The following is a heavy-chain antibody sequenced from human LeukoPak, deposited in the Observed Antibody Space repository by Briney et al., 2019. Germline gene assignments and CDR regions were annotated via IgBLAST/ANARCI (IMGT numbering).Heavy chain of an antibody. J-gene: IGHJ4*02. CDR3: ARDSRNYYDSSGRYYFDY. V-gene: IGHV6-1*01. CDR2: TYYRSKWYN. CDR1: GDSVSSNSAA. Sequence: SQTLSLTCAISGDSVSSNSAAWNWIRQSPSRGLEWLGRTYYRSKWYNDYAVSVKSRITINPDTSKNQFSLQLNSVTPEDTAVYYCARDSRNYYDSSGRYYFDYWGQGTLVTVSS. D-gene: IGHD3-22*01.